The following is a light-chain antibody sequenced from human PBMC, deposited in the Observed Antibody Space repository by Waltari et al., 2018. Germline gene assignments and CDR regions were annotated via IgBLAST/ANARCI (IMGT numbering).Light chain of an antibody. CDR2: SAS. CDR3: QHYVRLPAT. J-gene: IGKJ1*01. CDR1: QSISSY. V-gene: IGKV3-20*01. Sequence: EIVLTQSPGTLSLSPGEGATLSCRASQSISSYLAWYQQKPGQAPRPLMYSASRRATGIPDRFSGSGSGTDFSLTISRLEPEDSAVYYCQHYVRLPATFGQGTKVEVK.